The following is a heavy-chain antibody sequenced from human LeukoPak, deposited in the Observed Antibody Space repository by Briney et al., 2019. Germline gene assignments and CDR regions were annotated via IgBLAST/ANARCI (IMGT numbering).Heavy chain of an antibody. CDR2: ISSSGSTI. D-gene: IGHD2-15*01. CDR1: GFTFSSYE. Sequence: QPGGSLRLSCAASGFTFSSYELNWVRQAPGKELEWVSYISSSGSTIYYADFVKGRFTISRDNAKNSLYLQMNSLRAEDTAVYYCARARYCSGGSCGYYFDYWGQGALVTVSS. CDR3: ARARYCSGGSCGYYFDY. V-gene: IGHV3-48*03. J-gene: IGHJ4*02.